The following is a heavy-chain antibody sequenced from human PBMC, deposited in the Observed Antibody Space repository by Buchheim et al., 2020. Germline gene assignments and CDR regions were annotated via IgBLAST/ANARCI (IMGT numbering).Heavy chain of an antibody. D-gene: IGHD3-3*01. CDR3: ARGSRGSTIFGVVIITRPYYYYMDV. CDR1: GYTFTSYD. CDR2: MNPNSGNT. Sequence: QVQLVQSGAEVKKPGASVKVSCKASGYTFTSYDINWVRQATGQGLEWMGWMNPNSGNTGYARKFQGRVTMTRNTSISTAYMELSSLRSEDTAVYYCARGSRGSTIFGVVIITRPYYYYMDVWGKGTT. V-gene: IGHV1-8*01. J-gene: IGHJ6*03.